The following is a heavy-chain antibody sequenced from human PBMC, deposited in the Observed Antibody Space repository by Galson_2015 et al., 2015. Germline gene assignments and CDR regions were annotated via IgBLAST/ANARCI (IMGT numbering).Heavy chain of an antibody. CDR3: ARERDGYYDY. CDR1: GGSFSGYY. Sequence: QVQLQESGPGLVKPSETLSLTCAVYGGSFSGYYWSWIRQPPGKGLEWIGEINHSGSTNYTPPLKSRVTISVDTSKTQFSLKLSSVTAADTAVYYCARERDGYYDYWGQGTLVTVSS. CDR2: INHSGST. V-gene: IGHV4-34*01. D-gene: IGHD5-24*01. J-gene: IGHJ4*02.